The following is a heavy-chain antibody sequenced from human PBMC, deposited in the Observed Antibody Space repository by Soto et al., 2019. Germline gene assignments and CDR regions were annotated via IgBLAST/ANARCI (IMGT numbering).Heavy chain of an antibody. CDR1: GGSISSYY. D-gene: IGHD2-8*01. Sequence: QVQLQESGPGLVKPSETLSLTCTVSGGSISSYYWSWIRQPPGKGLEWIGYIYYSGSTNYNPSLKIRVTISVDTSKNQFSLKLSSVTAADTAVYYCARRYAGNFDYWGQGTLVTVSS. V-gene: IGHV4-59*01. CDR3: ARRYAGNFDY. CDR2: IYYSGST. J-gene: IGHJ4*02.